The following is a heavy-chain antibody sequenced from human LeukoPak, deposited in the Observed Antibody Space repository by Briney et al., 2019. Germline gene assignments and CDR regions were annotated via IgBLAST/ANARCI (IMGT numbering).Heavy chain of an antibody. CDR1: GGSFSGYH. Sequence: PSETLSLTCAVYGGSFSGYHWSWVRQPPGKGLEWIGYILTSGSTNYNPSLKSRLTISVDTSKNQFTLKVNSVTAADTAVYYCARVRVSGSYLYYFDSWGQGNLVTVSS. J-gene: IGHJ4*02. V-gene: IGHV4-4*09. D-gene: IGHD1-26*01. CDR3: ARVRVSGSYLYYFDS. CDR2: ILTSGST.